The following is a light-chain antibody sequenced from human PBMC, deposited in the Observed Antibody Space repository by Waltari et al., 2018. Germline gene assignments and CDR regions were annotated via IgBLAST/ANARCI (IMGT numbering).Light chain of an antibody. CDR3: QQYLTSSWT. CDR1: QSVLYSSNNKNY. CDR2: GAS. Sequence: DIVMTQSPDSLAVSLGERATFNCKSSQSVLYSSNNKNYLAWYQQKPGQPPKLLIYGASTRDSGVPDRFSGSGSGTDFTLTISSLQAEDVAVYYCQQYLTSSWTFGQGTKVEIK. J-gene: IGKJ1*01. V-gene: IGKV4-1*01.